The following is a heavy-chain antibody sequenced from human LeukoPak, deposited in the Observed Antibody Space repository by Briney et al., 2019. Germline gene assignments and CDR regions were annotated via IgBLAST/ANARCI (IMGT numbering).Heavy chain of an antibody. CDR3: ARARAAAYTYADY. J-gene: IGHJ4*02. Sequence: PSETLSLTCTVSGGSMYNYYWTWIRQSAGKGLEWIGRIYTSESTYYNPSLKSRVTMSIDTSKNQFSLKLSSVTAADTAIYYCARARAAAYTYADYWGQGTLVTVSS. V-gene: IGHV4-4*07. D-gene: IGHD3-16*01. CDR2: IYTSEST. CDR1: GGSMYNYY.